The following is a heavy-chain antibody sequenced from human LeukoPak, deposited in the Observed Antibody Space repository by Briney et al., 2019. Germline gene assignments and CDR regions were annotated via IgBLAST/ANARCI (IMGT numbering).Heavy chain of an antibody. V-gene: IGHV3-66*01. D-gene: IGHD3-22*01. CDR2: IYSGGST. J-gene: IGHJ4*02. CDR1: GFAVSSNY. Sequence: PGGSLRLSCAASGFAVSSNYISWVRQAPRKGLEWVAVIYSGGSTNYADSVKRRFTISRDNDKNSLYLQMNNLRGENTAVYYCAKAGFYYDSSGYFRRPFDYWGQGTLVTVSS. CDR3: AKAGFYYDSSGYFRRPFDY.